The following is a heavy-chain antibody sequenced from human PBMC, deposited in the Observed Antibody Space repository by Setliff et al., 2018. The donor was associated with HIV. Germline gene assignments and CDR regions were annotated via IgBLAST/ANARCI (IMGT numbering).Heavy chain of an antibody. D-gene: IGHD2-15*01. Sequence: GSLRLSCAASAFTFNDHWMSWVRQAPGKGLEWVANIKKDGSEKNLVDSVKGRFSISRDNAQNSVFPQMDSMRVGDTAVYYCVVGHYRSSSGWGQGTMVTVSS. CDR3: VVGHYRSSSG. CDR1: AFTFNDHW. CDR2: IKKDGSEK. J-gene: IGHJ4*02. V-gene: IGHV3-7*03.